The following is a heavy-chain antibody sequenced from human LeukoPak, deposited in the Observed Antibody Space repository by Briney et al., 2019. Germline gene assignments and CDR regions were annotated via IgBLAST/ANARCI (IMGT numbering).Heavy chain of an antibody. D-gene: IGHD3-22*01. CDR3: AKMPYRGGYYDSSELAFDI. CDR1: GFTFSSYA. J-gene: IGHJ3*02. Sequence: GGSLRLSCAASGFTFSSYAMSWVRQAPGKGPEWVSAISGSGGSTYYADSVKGRFTISRDNSKNTLYLQMNSLRAEDTAVYYCAKMPYRGGYYDSSELAFDIWGQGTMVTVSS. CDR2: ISGSGGST. V-gene: IGHV3-23*01.